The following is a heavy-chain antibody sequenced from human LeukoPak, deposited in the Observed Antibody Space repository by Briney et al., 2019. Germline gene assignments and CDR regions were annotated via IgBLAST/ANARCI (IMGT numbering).Heavy chain of an antibody. CDR3: ARAQRYYYDSSGYFD. V-gene: IGHV4-59*01. CDR1: GGSISSYY. Sequence: SETLSLTCTVSGGSISSYYWSWIRQPPGKGLEWIGYIYYSGSTNYHPSLKSRVTISVDTSKNQFSLKLSSVTAADTAVYYCARAQRYYYDSSGYFDWGQGTLVTVSS. D-gene: IGHD3-22*01. J-gene: IGHJ4*02. CDR2: IYYSGST.